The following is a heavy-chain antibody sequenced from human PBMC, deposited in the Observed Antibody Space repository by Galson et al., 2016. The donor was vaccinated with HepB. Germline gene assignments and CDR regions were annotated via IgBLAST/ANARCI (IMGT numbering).Heavy chain of an antibody. CDR2: MNPDSGNT. D-gene: IGHD2-15*01. CDR3: ARRRAYCSGGSCSSDYSYYGMDV. Sequence: SVKVSCKASGYTFTSYDINWVRQATGQGLEWMGWMNPDSGNTVYAQKFQGRITMTRNTSISTAYMELSSLRSEETAVYYCARRRAYCSGGSCSSDYSYYGMDVWGQGTTVTVSS. V-gene: IGHV1-8*01. J-gene: IGHJ6*02. CDR1: GYTFTSYD.